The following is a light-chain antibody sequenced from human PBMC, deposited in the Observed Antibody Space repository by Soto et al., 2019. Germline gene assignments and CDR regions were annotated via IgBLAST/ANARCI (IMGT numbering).Light chain of an antibody. V-gene: IGLV2-14*01. CDR1: RSDVGAYND. Sequence: QSALTQPASVSGSRGQSITISCTGTRSDVGAYNDVSWYQQHPGKAPKLMIYEVSNRPSGVSNRFFGSKSGNTASLTISGLQAEDEADYYCTSFTSSSTWVFGGGTKLTGL. J-gene: IGLJ3*02. CDR2: EVS. CDR3: TSFTSSSTWV.